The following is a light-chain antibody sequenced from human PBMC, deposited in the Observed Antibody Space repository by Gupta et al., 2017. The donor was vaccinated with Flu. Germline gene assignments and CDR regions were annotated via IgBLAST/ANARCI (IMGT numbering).Light chain of an antibody. CDR1: QSLLHSNGYNY. V-gene: IGKV2-28*01. J-gene: IGKJ3*01. CDR3: MQALQTPVT. Sequence: DMVMTQSPLSLPVTPGEPASISCRSSQSLLHSNGYNYLDWYLQKRGQSPQLLIYLGSNRASGVPDRFSGSGSGKDFTLKISRVEDEDVGVYYCMQALQTPVTFGPGTKVDIK. CDR2: LGS.